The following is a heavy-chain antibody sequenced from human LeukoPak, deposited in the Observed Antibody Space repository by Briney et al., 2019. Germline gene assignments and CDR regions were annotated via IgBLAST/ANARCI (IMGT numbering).Heavy chain of an antibody. D-gene: IGHD2-15*01. V-gene: IGHV3-30-3*01. CDR3: ARDGGRY. CDR1: GFTFSSYA. Sequence: GGSLRLSCAASGFTFSSYAMHWVRQAPGKGLEWVAVLSYDGSNKYYADSVKGRFTISRDNSKNTLYLQMNSLRAEDTAVYYCARDGGRYWGQGTLVTVSS. CDR2: LSYDGSNK. J-gene: IGHJ4*02.